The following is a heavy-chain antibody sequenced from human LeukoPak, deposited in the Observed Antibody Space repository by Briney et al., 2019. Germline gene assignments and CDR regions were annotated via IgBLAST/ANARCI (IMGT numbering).Heavy chain of an antibody. D-gene: IGHD6-13*01. CDR3: ARALVGSSWYEKITRLNWFDP. V-gene: IGHV3-7*01. CDR2: IKQDGSEK. CDR1: GFTFSSYW. J-gene: IGHJ5*02. Sequence: QSGGSLRLSCAASGFTFSSYWMSWVRQAPGKGLEWVANIKQDGSEKYYVDSVKGRFTISRDNAKNSLYLQMNSLRAEDTAVYYCARALVGSSWYEKITRLNWFDPWGQGTLVTVSS.